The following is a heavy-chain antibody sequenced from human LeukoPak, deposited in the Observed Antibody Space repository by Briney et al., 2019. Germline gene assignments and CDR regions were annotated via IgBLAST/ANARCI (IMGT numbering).Heavy chain of an antibody. Sequence: GGSLRLSCAASGFTFSNAWMNWVRQAPGKGREWVGRIKSKTDGGTTDYAAPVKGRFTISRDDSKNTLYLQMNSLKTEDTAVYYCTTVIVVVPAATAAYDGYWGQGTLVTVSS. CDR2: IKSKTDGGTT. D-gene: IGHD2-2*01. CDR3: TTVIVVVPAATAAYDGY. V-gene: IGHV3-15*07. CDR1: GFTFSNAW. J-gene: IGHJ4*02.